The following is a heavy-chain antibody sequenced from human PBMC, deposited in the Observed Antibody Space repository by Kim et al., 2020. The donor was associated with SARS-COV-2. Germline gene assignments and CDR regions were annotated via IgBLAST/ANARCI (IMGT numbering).Heavy chain of an antibody. Sequence: ASVKVSCKVSGYTLTELSMHWVRQAPGKGLEWMGGFDPEDGETIYAQKFQGRVTMTEDTSTDTAYMELSRLRSEDTAVYYCATDLVNLDTALKGENSFDYCGHGPLVTLS. CDR3: ATDLVNLDTALKGENSFDY. J-gene: IGHJ4*01. V-gene: IGHV1-24*01. CDR2: FDPEDGET. D-gene: IGHD5-18*01. CDR1: GYTLTELS.